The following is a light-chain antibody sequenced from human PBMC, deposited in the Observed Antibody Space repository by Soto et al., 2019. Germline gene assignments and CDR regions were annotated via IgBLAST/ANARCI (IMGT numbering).Light chain of an antibody. CDR1: SSDVGVYNY. V-gene: IGLV2-11*01. CDR2: DVI. Sequence: QSALTQPRSVSGSPGQSVTISCTGTSSDVGVYNYVSWYQQHPGKAPQLVIYDVIKRPSGVPDRFSGSQSGNTASLTISGLQAEDEADYYCCSYAGSSLWVFGGGTKLTVL. J-gene: IGLJ3*02. CDR3: CSYAGSSLWV.